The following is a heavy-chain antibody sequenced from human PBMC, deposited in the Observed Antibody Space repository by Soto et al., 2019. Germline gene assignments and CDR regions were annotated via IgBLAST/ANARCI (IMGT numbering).Heavy chain of an antibody. D-gene: IGHD2-21*02. CDR3: ATDCGGDSGWFDP. Sequence: QVQLQESGPGLMKPSQTLSLTCTVSGGSISSGGYYWSWIRQHPGKGLEWIGYIYYSGSTYYNPSLKSRVTISVDTSKNQFSLKLSSVTAADTAVYYCATDCGGDSGWFDPWGQGTLVTVSS. CDR1: GGSISSGGYY. CDR2: IYYSGST. J-gene: IGHJ5*02. V-gene: IGHV4-31*03.